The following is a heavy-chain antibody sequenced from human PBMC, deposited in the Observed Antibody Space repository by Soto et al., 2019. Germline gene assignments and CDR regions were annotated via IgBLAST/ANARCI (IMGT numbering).Heavy chain of an antibody. CDR2: IKQDGSEK. CDR3: ARAAVCSSTSCYHYYYYYGMDV. J-gene: IGHJ6*02. D-gene: IGHD2-2*01. CDR1: GFTFSSYW. V-gene: IGHV3-7*01. Sequence: VQLVESGGGLVQPGGSLRLSCAASGFTFSSYWMSWVRQAPGKGLEWVANIKQDGSEKYYVDSVKGRFTISRDNAKNSLYLQMNSLRAEDTAVYYCARAAVCSSTSCYHYYYYYGMDVWGQGTTVTVSS.